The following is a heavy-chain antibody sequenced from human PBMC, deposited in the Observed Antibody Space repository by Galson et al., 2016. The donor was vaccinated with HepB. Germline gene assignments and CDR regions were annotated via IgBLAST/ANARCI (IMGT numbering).Heavy chain of an antibody. CDR1: GFTFGDHY. Sequence: SLRLSCAASGFTFGDHYMDWVRQAPGKGLEWVGRTRNKTKSYTTEYAASVEGRFTISRDDSQNSLYLQMNSLKTEDTAFYYCARSGSYLPFDYWGQGTLVTVSS. V-gene: IGHV3-72*01. CDR3: ARSGSYLPFDY. J-gene: IGHJ4*02. D-gene: IGHD1-26*01. CDR2: TRNKTKSYTT.